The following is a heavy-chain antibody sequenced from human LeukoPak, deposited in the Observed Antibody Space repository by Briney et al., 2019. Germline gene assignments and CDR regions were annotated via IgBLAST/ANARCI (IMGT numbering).Heavy chain of an antibody. Sequence: GGSLRLSCAASGFTFDDYAMPWVRQAPGKGLEWVSGISWNSGSIGYADSVKGRFTISRDNAKNSLYLQMNSLRAEDTALYYCAKDIMPHYYDSSGLGFWGQGTLVTVSS. CDR3: AKDIMPHYYDSSGLGF. D-gene: IGHD3-22*01. V-gene: IGHV3-9*01. CDR1: GFTFDDYA. CDR2: ISWNSGSI. J-gene: IGHJ4*02.